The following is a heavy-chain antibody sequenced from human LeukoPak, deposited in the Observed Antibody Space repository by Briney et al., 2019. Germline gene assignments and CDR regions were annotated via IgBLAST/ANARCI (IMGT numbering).Heavy chain of an antibody. V-gene: IGHV3-33*01. D-gene: IGHD1-26*01. J-gene: IGHJ4*02. Sequence: GGFLRLSCAASGFTFSSYGMHWVRQAPGKGLEWVAVIWYDGSNKYYADSVKGRFTISRDNSKNTLYLQMNSLRAEDTAVYYCARDLSGSYIQYFDYWGQGTLVTVSS. CDR3: ARDLSGSYIQYFDY. CDR1: GFTFSSYG. CDR2: IWYDGSNK.